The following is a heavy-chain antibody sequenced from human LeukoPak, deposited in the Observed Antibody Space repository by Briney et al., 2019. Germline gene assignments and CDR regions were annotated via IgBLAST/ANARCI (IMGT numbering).Heavy chain of an antibody. J-gene: IGHJ4*01. CDR2: ISSNGGSI. CDR1: GFTFSSYA. D-gene: IGHD3-10*01. V-gene: IGHV3-64*04. CDR3: ARAGPYGSGSYCAY. Sequence: GGSLRLSCSASGFTFSSYAMHWVRQAPGKGQEYVSAISSNGGSIYYADSVKGRFTISRDNSKNTLYLQINSLRAEDTAVYYCARAGPYGSGSYCAYWGHGTLVTVSS.